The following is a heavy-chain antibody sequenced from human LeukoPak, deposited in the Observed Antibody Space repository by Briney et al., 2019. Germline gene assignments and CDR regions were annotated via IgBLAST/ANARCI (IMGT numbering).Heavy chain of an antibody. CDR3: AREGIVVAGYYFDY. CDR2: ISGTGGTT. Sequence: GGSLRLSCAASGFTISSYAMNWVRQAPGKGLEWVSGISGTGGTTYYADSVKGRFTISKDNSENTLYLQMNSLRAEDTAVYYCAREGIVVAGYYFDYWGQGTLVTVSS. V-gene: IGHV3-23*01. D-gene: IGHD6-19*01. CDR1: GFTISSYA. J-gene: IGHJ4*02.